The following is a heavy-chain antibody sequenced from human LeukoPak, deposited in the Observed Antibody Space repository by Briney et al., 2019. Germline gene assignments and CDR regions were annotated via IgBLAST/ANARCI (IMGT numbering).Heavy chain of an antibody. CDR1: GGSFSGYY. CDR2: INHSGST. CDR3: ARVPIVGTTGAHDY. V-gene: IGHV4-34*01. Sequence: SETLSLTCAVYGGSFSGYYWSWIRQPPGKGLEWIGEINHSGSTNYNPSLKSRISISVDTSKKQFSLKLKSVTAADTAVYYCARVPIVGTTGAHDYWGQGTLVAVSS. D-gene: IGHD1-26*01. J-gene: IGHJ4*02.